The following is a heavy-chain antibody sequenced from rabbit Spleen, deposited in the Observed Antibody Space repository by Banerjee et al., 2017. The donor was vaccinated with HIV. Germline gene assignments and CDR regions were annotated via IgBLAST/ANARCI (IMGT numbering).Heavy chain of an antibody. CDR2: IEPIFGNT. J-gene: IGHJ4*01. V-gene: IGHV1S47*01. Sequence: QEQLVESGGGLVQPGGSLKLSCKASGFDFSNYGVTWVRQAPGKGLEWIGYIEPIFGNTYYANWVNGRFTISSHNAQNTLYLQLTSLTAADTATYFCARDLYAIDNAWSANNDLWGPGTLVTVS. CDR1: GFDFSNYG. CDR3: ARDLYAIDNAWSANNDL. D-gene: IGHD6-1*01.